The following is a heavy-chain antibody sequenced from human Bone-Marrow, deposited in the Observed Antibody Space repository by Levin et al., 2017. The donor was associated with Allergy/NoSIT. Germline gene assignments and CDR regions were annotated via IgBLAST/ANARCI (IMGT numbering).Heavy chain of an antibody. V-gene: IGHV1-2*02. J-gene: IGHJ4*02. CDR3: ASSRSYSYGEATDLDY. D-gene: IGHD5-18*01. CDR1: GYTFTGYY. CDR2: INPNSGGT. Sequence: ASVKVSCKASGYTFTGYYMHWVRQAPGQGLEWMGWINPNSGGTNYAQKFQGRVTMTRDTSISTAYMELSRLRSDDTAVYYCASSRSYSYGEATDLDYWGQGTLVTVSS.